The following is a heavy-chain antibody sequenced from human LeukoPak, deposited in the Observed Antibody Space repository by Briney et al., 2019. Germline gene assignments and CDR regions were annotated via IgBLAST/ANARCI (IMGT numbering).Heavy chain of an antibody. V-gene: IGHV3-21*01. Sequence: GGSLRLSCAASGFTFSNYAINWIRQTPGKGLEWVSSISSSSSYIYYADSVKGRFTISRDNAKNSLYLQMNSLRAEDTAVYYCARGGMASPHDYWGQGTLVTVSS. CDR1: GFTFSNYA. CDR2: ISSSSSYI. J-gene: IGHJ4*02. CDR3: ARGGMASPHDY. D-gene: IGHD5-24*01.